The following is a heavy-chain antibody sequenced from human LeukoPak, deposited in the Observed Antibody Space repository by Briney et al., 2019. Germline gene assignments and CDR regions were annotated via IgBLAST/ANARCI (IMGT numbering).Heavy chain of an antibody. V-gene: IGHV1-2*02. Sequence: ASVKVSCKASGYTFTGYYMHWVRQAPGQGLEWMGWINPNSGGTNYAQKFQGRVTMTRDTSISTAYMGLSRLRSDDTAVYYCAREESNWNDPGTPLPDYWGRGTLVTVSS. CDR1: GYTFTGYY. CDR3: AREESNWNDPGTPLPDY. D-gene: IGHD1-20*01. CDR2: INPNSGGT. J-gene: IGHJ4*02.